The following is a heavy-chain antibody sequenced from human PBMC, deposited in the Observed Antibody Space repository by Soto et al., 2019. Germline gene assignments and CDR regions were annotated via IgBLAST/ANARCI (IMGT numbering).Heavy chain of an antibody. CDR3: ARDGGGTMVRGVPHYYDMDV. CDR2: IYYSGST. D-gene: IGHD3-10*01. CDR1: GGSISSYY. Sequence: SETLSLTCTVSGGSISSYYWSWIRQPPGKGLEWIGYIYYSGSTNYNPSLKSRVTISVDTSKNQFSLKLSSVTAADTAVYYCARDGGGTMVRGVPHYYDMDVWGQGTTVTVSS. J-gene: IGHJ6*02. V-gene: IGHV4-59*01.